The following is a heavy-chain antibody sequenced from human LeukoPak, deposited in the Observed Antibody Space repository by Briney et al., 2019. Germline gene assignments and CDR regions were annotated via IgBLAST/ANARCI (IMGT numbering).Heavy chain of an antibody. CDR3: ARGGRDGPVDF. CDR1: VGSVRSHY. D-gene: IGHD5-24*01. CDR2: MSYSGTN. V-gene: IGHV4-59*02. Sequence: SETLSLTCIVSVGSVRSHYWNWIRQPPGKGLEWIGFMSYSGTNDYNPSLKSRVGISIDTSRNRVSLRLSSVTAADTAYYRCARGGRDGPVDFGGQGTLVTVSS. J-gene: IGHJ4*02.